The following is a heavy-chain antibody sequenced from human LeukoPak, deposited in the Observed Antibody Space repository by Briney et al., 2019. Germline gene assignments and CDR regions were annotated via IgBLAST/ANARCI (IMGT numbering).Heavy chain of an antibody. CDR3: ARSGSNSDAFDI. Sequence: GGSLRLSCVASGFTFSNHAMNWVRQAPGKGLEWVSAISGSGGSTYYADSVKGRFTISRDNSQNTLYLKMSSLRAGDTAVYYCARSGSNSDAFDIWGQGTMVTVSS. J-gene: IGHJ3*02. D-gene: IGHD4-11*01. CDR2: ISGSGGST. CDR1: GFTFSNHA. V-gene: IGHV3-23*01.